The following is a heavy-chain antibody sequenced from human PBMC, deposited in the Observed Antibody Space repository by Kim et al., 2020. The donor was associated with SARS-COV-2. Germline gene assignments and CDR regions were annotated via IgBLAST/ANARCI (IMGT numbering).Heavy chain of an antibody. J-gene: IGHJ3*02. CDR3: ATPGVTYYYDSSGYRINAFDI. CDR1: GYTFTSYY. Sequence: ASVKVSCKASGYTFTSYYMHWVRQAPGQGLEWMGIINPSGGSTSYAQKFQGRVTMTRDTSTSTVYMELSSLRSEDTAVYYCATPGVTYYYDSSGYRINAFDIWGQGTMVTVSS. V-gene: IGHV1-46*01. CDR2: INPSGGST. D-gene: IGHD3-22*01.